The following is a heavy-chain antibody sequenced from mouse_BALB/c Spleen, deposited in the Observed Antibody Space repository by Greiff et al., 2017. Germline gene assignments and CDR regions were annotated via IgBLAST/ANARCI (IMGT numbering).Heavy chain of an antibody. Sequence: EVKLVESGGGLVKPGGSLKLSCAASGFTFSDYYMYWVRQTPEKRLEWVATISDGGSYTYYPDSVKGRFTISSDNAKNNLYLQMSSLKSEDTAMYYCTKGDRYEKYAMDYWGQGTSVTVSS. D-gene: IGHD2-14*01. CDR3: TKGDRYEKYAMDY. J-gene: IGHJ4*01. CDR2: ISDGGSYT. V-gene: IGHV5-4*02. CDR1: GFTFSDYY.